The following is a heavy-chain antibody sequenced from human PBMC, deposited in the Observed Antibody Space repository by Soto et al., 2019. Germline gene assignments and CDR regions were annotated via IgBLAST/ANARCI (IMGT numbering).Heavy chain of an antibody. CDR1: GYTFTNYD. CDR3: ASNQKGPYTGMDV. D-gene: IGHD5-18*01. Sequence: ASVKVSCKASGYTFTNYDIHWVRQAPGQRLEWMGRIIGGNGDTKYSQKFQDRVTFTRDTSASTAYMDLSSLTSEDTAVYYCASNQKGPYTGMDVWGQGTTVTVSS. CDR2: IIGGNGDT. J-gene: IGHJ6*02. V-gene: IGHV1-3*01.